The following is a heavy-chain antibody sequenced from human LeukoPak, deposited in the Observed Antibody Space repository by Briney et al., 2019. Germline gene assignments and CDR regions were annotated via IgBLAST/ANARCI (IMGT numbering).Heavy chain of an antibody. CDR2: ISGSGGST. CDR3: ARDAPPVTAAPFDY. V-gene: IGHV3-23*01. CDR1: GFTFSSYA. J-gene: IGHJ4*02. D-gene: IGHD2-15*01. Sequence: GGSLRLSCAASGFTFSSYAMSWVRQAPGKGLEWVSAISGSGGSTYYADSVKGRFTISRDNAKNSLYLQMNGLRAEDTAVYYCARDAPPVTAAPFDYWGQGTLVTVSS.